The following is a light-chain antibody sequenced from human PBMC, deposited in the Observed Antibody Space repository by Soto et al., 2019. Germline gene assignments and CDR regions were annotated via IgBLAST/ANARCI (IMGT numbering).Light chain of an antibody. Sequence: QSALSQPASVSGSPGQSITMSCTGTSNDVGGYNLVSWYQHHPGIAPKLIIYDVSKRPSGVSNRFSGSKSGNTASLTVSGLQTEDEADYYCCSYAGTSILFGGGTKLTVL. CDR3: CSYAGTSIL. CDR1: SNDVGGYNL. J-gene: IGLJ2*01. V-gene: IGLV2-23*02. CDR2: DVS.